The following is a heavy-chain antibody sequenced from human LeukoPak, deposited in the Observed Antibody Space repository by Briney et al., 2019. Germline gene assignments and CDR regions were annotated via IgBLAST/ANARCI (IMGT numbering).Heavy chain of an antibody. CDR1: GGSISSYY. J-gene: IGHJ5*02. CDR3: ARVTGPYDFWSGFDP. D-gene: IGHD3-3*01. Sequence: PSETLSLICTVSGGSISSYYWSWIRQPPGKGLEWIGYIYYSGSTNYNPSLKSRVTISVDTSKNQFSLKLSSMTAADTAVYYCARVTGPYDFWSGFDPWGQGTLVTVSS. CDR2: IYYSGST. V-gene: IGHV4-59*01.